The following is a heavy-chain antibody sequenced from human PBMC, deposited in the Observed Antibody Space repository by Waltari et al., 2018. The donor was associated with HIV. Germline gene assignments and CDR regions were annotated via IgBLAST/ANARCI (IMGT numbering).Heavy chain of an antibody. Sequence: QVQLVEYGGGVVQPGRSLRLSCAASGFTFSSYAIHWVRQAPGKGLEWVAVISYDGSNKYYADSVKGRFTISRDNSKNTLYLQMNSLRAEDTAVYYCARGGYGWLPDGYWGQGTLVTVSS. D-gene: IGHD5-18*01. CDR3: ARGGYGWLPDGY. CDR2: ISYDGSNK. V-gene: IGHV3-30-3*01. CDR1: GFTFSSYA. J-gene: IGHJ4*02.